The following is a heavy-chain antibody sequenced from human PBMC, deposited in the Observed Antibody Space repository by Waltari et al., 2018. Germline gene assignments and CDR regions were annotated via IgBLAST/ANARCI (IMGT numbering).Heavy chain of an antibody. CDR3: AKDLTLLYNGDYFDY. CDR2: IYSGGST. Sequence: VQLVESGGGLVQPGGSLRLSCAASGFTFSSYAMSWVRQAPGKGLEWVSVIYSGGSTYYADSVKGRFTISRDNSKNTLYLQMNSLRAEDTAVYYCAKDLTLLYNGDYFDYWGQGTLVTVSS. D-gene: IGHD3-10*01. V-gene: IGHV3-23*03. CDR1: GFTFSSYA. J-gene: IGHJ4*02.